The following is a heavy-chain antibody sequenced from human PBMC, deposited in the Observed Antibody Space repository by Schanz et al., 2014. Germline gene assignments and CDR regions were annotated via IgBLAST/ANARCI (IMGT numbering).Heavy chain of an antibody. CDR3: ARVVGSGWRYFDL. D-gene: IGHD6-19*01. V-gene: IGHV3-23*04. CDR1: GFTFTTYA. CDR2: ISPTGSST. Sequence: VQLVESGGGLVQPGRSLRLSCSASGFTFTTYAMNWVRQAPGKGLEWVSNISPTGSSTYYADSVKGRFTISRDNSKNTLYLQMNSLRAENTADYYCARVVGSGWRYFDLWGQGTLVTVSS. J-gene: IGHJ4*02.